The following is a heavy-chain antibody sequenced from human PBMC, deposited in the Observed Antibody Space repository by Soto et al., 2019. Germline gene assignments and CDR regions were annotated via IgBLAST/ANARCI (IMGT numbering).Heavy chain of an antibody. D-gene: IGHD6-13*01. CDR3: ARPGGSGWFYFDS. Sequence: SETLSLTWIVSCGSISGTIYCRGWIRQPPGKGLEWIGSIYYSGSTYYNPSLKSRVTISVDTSKNHFSLKLTSVTAADTAVYYCARPGGSGWFYFDSWGQGSQVTVSS. V-gene: IGHV4-39*02. CDR1: CGSISGTIYC. CDR2: IYYSGST. J-gene: IGHJ4*02.